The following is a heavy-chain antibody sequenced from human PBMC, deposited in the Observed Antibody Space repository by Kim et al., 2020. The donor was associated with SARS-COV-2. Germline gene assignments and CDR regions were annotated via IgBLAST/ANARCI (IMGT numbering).Heavy chain of an antibody. CDR3: ARHLSGAGPFFYLDP. D-gene: IGHD3-9*01. J-gene: IGHJ5*02. CDR1: GDPISTYY. CDR2: VFYNGGT. V-gene: IGHV4-59*08. Sequence: SETLSLTCSVSGDPISTYYWSWIRQPPGKGLEWIAHVFYNGGTKYNPSLESRVTISMDTSKNQVSLNLRSVAATDTAMYFCARHLSGAGPFFYLDPLGPGTLITVSS.